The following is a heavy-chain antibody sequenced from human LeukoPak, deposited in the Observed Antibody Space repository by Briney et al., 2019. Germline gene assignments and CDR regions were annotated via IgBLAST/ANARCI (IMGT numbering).Heavy chain of an antibody. J-gene: IGHJ6*03. CDR3: AREGPLRYFDWSRFYYYYYMDV. CDR1: GGSFSGYY. V-gene: IGHV4-34*01. CDR2: INHSGST. D-gene: IGHD3-9*01. Sequence: SETLSLTCAVYGGSFSGYYWSWIRQPPGKGLEWIGEINHSGSTNYNPSLKSRVTISVDTSKNQFSLKLSSVTAADTAVYYCAREGPLRYFDWSRFYYYYYMDVWGKGTTVTVSS.